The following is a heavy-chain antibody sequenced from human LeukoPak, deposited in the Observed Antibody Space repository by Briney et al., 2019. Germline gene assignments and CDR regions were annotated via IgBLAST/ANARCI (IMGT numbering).Heavy chain of an antibody. CDR1: GGSFSGYY. V-gene: IGHV4-34*01. Sequence: KPSETLSLTCAVYGGSFSGYYWSWIRQPPGKGLEWIGEINHSGSTNYNPSLKSRVTISVDTSKNQFSLKLSSVTAADTAVYYCARVGSTSSLDYWGQGTLVTVSP. J-gene: IGHJ4*02. CDR3: ARVGSTSSLDY. CDR2: INHSGST. D-gene: IGHD3-10*01.